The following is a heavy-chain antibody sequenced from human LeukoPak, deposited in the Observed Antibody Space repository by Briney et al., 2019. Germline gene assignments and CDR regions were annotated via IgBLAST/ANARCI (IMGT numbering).Heavy chain of an antibody. CDR1: GGSISSGSYY. CDR2: IYTSGST. V-gene: IGHV4-61*02. Sequence: SETLSLTCTVSGGSISSGSYYWSWIRQPAGKGLEWIGRIYTSGSTNYNPSLKSRVTISVDTSKNQFSLKLSSVTAADTAVYYCVRLEGAISSFDYWGQGTLVTVSS. CDR3: VRLEGAISSFDY. D-gene: IGHD1-26*01. J-gene: IGHJ4*02.